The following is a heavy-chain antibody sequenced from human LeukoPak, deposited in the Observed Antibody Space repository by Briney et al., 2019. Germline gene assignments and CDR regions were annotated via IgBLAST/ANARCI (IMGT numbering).Heavy chain of an antibody. CDR3: AREREHNWNFLEYYYGMDV. CDR1: GYTFTGYY. Sequence: ASVKVSCKASGYTFTGYYMHWVRQAPGQGLEWMGWINPNSGGTNYAQKFQGWVTMTRDTSISTAYMELSRLRSDDTAVYYCAREREHNWNFLEYYYGMDVWGQGTTVTVSS. D-gene: IGHD1-1*01. V-gene: IGHV1-2*04. J-gene: IGHJ6*02. CDR2: INPNSGGT.